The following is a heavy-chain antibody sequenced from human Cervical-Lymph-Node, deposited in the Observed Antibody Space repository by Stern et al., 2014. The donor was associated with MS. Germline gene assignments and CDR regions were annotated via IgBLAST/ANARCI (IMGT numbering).Heavy chain of an antibody. CDR1: GGTFNNFA. D-gene: IGHD3-10*01. V-gene: IGHV1-69*06. J-gene: IGHJ5*02. CDR3: ARGGNYYGSGSYYHNWFDP. CDR2: IIPVLNTQ. Sequence: VQLVESGAEVKKPGSSVRVSCKTSGGTFNNFAVSWVRQAPGQVLKWMGGIIPVLNTQYYAQKFQGRVTITADISTTTVYMELRSLRSEDTAIYYCARGGNYYGSGSYYHNWFDPWGQGSLVTVSS.